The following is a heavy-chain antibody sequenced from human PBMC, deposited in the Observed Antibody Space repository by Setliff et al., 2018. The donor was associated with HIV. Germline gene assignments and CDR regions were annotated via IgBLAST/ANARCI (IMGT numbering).Heavy chain of an antibody. J-gene: IGHJ4*02. CDR3: ATLDPNYGDYVNY. Sequence: PGESLKISCKGSRYSFTTYWIAWVRQMPGKGLEWMGIVYPGDSDTRYSPSFQGQVTISADKSISTAYLHWSTLKASDTAMYYCATLDPNYGDYVNYWGQGTLVTVSS. CDR1: RYSFTTYW. V-gene: IGHV5-51*01. D-gene: IGHD4-17*01. CDR2: VYPGDSDT.